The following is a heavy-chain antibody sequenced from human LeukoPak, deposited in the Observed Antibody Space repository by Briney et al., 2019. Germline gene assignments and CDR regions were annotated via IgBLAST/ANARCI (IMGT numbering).Heavy chain of an antibody. D-gene: IGHD6-13*01. CDR1: GGSISSYY. CDR2: IYYSGST. J-gene: IGHJ4*02. Sequence: SETLSLTCTVSGGSISSYYWSWIRQFPGEGLEWIGYIYYSGSTSYNPSLKSRVSISVDMSKNQFSLKLSSVTAADTAVYYCARQNYSSSLFDYWGQGTLVTVSS. CDR3: ARQNYSSSLFDY. V-gene: IGHV4-59*08.